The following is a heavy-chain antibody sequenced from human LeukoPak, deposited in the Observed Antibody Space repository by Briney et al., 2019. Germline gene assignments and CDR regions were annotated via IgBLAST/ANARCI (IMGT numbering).Heavy chain of an antibody. J-gene: IGHJ4*02. CDR1: GDSISSYY. Sequence: KSSETLSLTCTVSGDSISSYYWSWIRQPPGKGLEWIGYIYYSGSTNYNPSLKSRVTISIDTSKKQFSLRLSSVTAADTAVYYCARASCSGGTCPRGWYFDYWGQGTLVTVSS. CDR2: IYYSGST. V-gene: IGHV4-59*01. D-gene: IGHD2-15*01. CDR3: ARASCSGGTCPRGWYFDY.